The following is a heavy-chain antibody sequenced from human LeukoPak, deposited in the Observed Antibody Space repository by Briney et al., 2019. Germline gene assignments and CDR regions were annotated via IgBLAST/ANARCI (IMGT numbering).Heavy chain of an antibody. CDR2: AGWAGGTT. Sequence: GGSLRLSCATSGFTFDRYTIHWVRQAPGKGLEWVSLAGWAGGTTYYSDSVRGRFTISRDSGKNPVYLQMNSLTTDDTAFYFCAKELDTMFFDYRGQGALVTVSS. J-gene: IGHJ4*02. CDR1: GFTFDRYT. V-gene: IGHV3-43*01. CDR3: AKELDTMFFDY. D-gene: IGHD3-10*02.